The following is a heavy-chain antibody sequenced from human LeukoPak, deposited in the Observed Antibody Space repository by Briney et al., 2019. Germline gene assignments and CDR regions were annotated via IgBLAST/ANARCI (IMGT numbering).Heavy chain of an antibody. Sequence: GGSLRLSCTASGFIFNDFWMSWVRQAPGEGLEWVSNIRQDGSAKNYVDSVKGRFTISRGNAKKSLYLLMNGLTAEDTAVYYCAPPPIAPTGNWGQGTLVTVSS. CDR2: IRQDGSAK. J-gene: IGHJ4*02. V-gene: IGHV3-7*01. CDR1: GFIFNDFW. CDR3: APPPIAPTGN. D-gene: IGHD6-13*01.